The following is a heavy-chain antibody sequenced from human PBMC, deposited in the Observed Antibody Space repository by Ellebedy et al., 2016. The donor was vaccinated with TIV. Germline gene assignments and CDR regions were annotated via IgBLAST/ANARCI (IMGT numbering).Heavy chain of an antibody. Sequence: MPSETLSLTCTVSGGSISSYYWNRIRQSPGKGLEWIGHIYFSGTTNLNPSLKSRVNISIDTSKNQLSLKLSSVTAADTAVYYCARSLSYGMDVWGQGTTVTVSS. CDR1: GGSISSYY. J-gene: IGHJ6*02. CDR3: ARSLSYGMDV. CDR2: IYFSGTT. V-gene: IGHV4-4*09.